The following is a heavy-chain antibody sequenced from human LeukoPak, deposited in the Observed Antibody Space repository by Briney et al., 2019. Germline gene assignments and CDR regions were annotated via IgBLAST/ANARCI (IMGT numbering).Heavy chain of an antibody. J-gene: IGHJ6*03. D-gene: IGHD5-24*01. Sequence: ASVKVSCKASGYTFTSYYMHWVRQAPGQGLEWMGIINPSGGSTSYAQKFQGRVTMTRDMSTSTVYMELSSLRSEDTAVYYCARVIQERDGYTPPFYYYYMDVWGKGTTVTISS. CDR1: GYTFTSYY. CDR3: ARVIQERDGYTPPFYYYYMDV. CDR2: INPSGGST. V-gene: IGHV1-46*01.